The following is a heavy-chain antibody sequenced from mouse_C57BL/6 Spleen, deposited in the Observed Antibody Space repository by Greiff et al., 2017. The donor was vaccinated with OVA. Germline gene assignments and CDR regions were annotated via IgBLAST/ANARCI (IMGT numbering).Heavy chain of an antibody. J-gene: IGHJ2*01. D-gene: IGHD4-1*01. CDR2: INPSTGGT. V-gene: IGHV1-42*01. CDR3: ARSRTGTWDY. CDR1: GYSFTGYY. Sequence: VQLQQSGPELVKPGASVKISCKASGYSFTGYYMNWLKQSPEKSLEWIGEINPSTGGTTYNQKFKAKATLTVDKSSSTAYMQLKSLTSEDSAVYYCARSRTGTWDYWGQGTTLTVSS.